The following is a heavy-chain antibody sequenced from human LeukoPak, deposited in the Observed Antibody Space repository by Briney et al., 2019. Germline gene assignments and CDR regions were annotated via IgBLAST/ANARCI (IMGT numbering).Heavy chain of an antibody. CDR2: IRYDGSNK. J-gene: IGHJ4*02. D-gene: IGHD3-22*01. CDR3: AKDQQPYYYDSSGRIDY. V-gene: IGHV3-30*02. CDR1: GFTFSSYG. Sequence: GGSLRLSCAASGFTFSSYGMHWVRQAPGKGLEWVAFIRYDGSNKYYADSVKGRFTISRDNSKNTLYLQMNSLRAEDTAVYYCAKDQQPYYYDSSGRIDYWGQGTLVTVSS.